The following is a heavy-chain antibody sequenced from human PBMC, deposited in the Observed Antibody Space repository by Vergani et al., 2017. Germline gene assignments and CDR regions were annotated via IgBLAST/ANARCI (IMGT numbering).Heavy chain of an antibody. D-gene: IGHD3-16*01. Sequence: EVQLLESGGGLVQPGGSLRLSCAASGFTFTNAWMNWVRQAPGKGLEWVGRIKSKTDGGTTDYGAPVRGRFTISRDDSQNTLYLQMSSLKTEDTAVYFCTTGKRGVFDYWGQGTLLTVSS. V-gene: IGHV3-15*01. CDR3: TTGKRGVFDY. J-gene: IGHJ4*02. CDR1: GFTFTNAW. CDR2: IKSKTDGGTT.